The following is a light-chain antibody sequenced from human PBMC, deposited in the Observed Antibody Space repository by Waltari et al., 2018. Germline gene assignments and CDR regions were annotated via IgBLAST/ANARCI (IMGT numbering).Light chain of an antibody. V-gene: IGLV2-8*01. J-gene: IGLJ2*01. CDR1: SSDVGRYNY. CDR2: EVS. Sequence: QSALTQPPSASGSPGQSVTISCTGTSSDVGRYNYVSWYQQHPGKAPKLMIYEVSKRPPGVPARLSRSKSGNTASLTVSGLQAEDEADYYCSSYAGSNNVVFGGGTKLTVL. CDR3: SSYAGSNNVV.